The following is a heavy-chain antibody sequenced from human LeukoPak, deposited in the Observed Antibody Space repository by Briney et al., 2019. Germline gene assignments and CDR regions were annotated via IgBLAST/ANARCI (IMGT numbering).Heavy chain of an antibody. CDR3: ARGRRKWRYNWNYYYYMDV. V-gene: IGHV1-2*02. D-gene: IGHD1-20*01. CDR1: GYTFTGYY. CDR2: INPNSGGT. Sequence: ASVKVSCKASGYTFTGYYMHWVRQAPGQGLEWMGWINPNSGGTNYAQKFQGRVTMTRDTSISTAYMELSRLRSDDTAVYYCARGRRKWRYNWNYYYYMDVWGKGTTVTVSS. J-gene: IGHJ6*03.